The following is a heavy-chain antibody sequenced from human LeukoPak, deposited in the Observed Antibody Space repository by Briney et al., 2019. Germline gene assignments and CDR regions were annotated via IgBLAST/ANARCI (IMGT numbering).Heavy chain of an antibody. V-gene: IGHV3-23*01. D-gene: IGHD5-24*01. CDR3: ANPPRRDGYNSGY. CDR1: GFTFSSYS. CDR2: ISGSGGST. Sequence: GGSLRLSCAASGFTFSSYSMNWVRQAPGKGLECVSAISGSGGSTYYADSVKGRFTISRDNSKNTLYLQMNSLRAEDTAVYYCANPPRRDGYNSGYWGQGTLVTVSS. J-gene: IGHJ4*02.